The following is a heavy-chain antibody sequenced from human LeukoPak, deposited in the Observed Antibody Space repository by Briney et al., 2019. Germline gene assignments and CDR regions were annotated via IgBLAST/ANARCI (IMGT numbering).Heavy chain of an antibody. V-gene: IGHV4-4*07. CDR2: ISTSGST. CDR1: GGSISYYY. D-gene: IGHD5-24*01. J-gene: IGHJ5*02. CDR3: ARIENYIPEDWFDP. Sequence: SETLSLTCTVSGGSISYYYWSWIRQPAGKGLEWIGRISTSGSTNCNPSLKSRVTMSVDTSKNQFSLKLSSVTAADTAVYYCARIENYIPEDWFDPWGQGTLVTVSS.